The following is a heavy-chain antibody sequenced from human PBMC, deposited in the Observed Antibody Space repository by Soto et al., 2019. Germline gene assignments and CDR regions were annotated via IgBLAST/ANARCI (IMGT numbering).Heavy chain of an antibody. CDR3: ARDTETLGPRANDALDI. D-gene: IGHD3-3*02. V-gene: IGHV1-3*01. Sequence: ASVKVSCKAAGYTFSAYTMNWVRQAPGQSLEWMGWINAGSGNTKYSQNFQGRVSITRDTSASTVCMELTGLKSEDTAVYYCARDTETLGPRANDALDIWGQGTMVTVSS. J-gene: IGHJ3*02. CDR1: GYTFSAYT. CDR2: INAGSGNT.